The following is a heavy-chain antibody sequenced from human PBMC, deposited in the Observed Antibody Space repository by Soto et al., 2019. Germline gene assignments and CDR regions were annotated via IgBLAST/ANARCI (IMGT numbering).Heavy chain of an antibody. CDR3: ARGRYGDY. J-gene: IGHJ4*02. CDR1: GYTFTSYG. Sequence: QVHLVQSGAEVKKPGASVKVSCKGSGYTFTSYGITWVRQAPGQGLEWMGWISAHNGNTNYAQKFHGRVTVTRDTSTSTAYMELRSLRSDDTAVYYCARGRYGDYWGQGALVTVSS. D-gene: IGHD1-1*01. CDR2: ISAHNGNT. V-gene: IGHV1-18*01.